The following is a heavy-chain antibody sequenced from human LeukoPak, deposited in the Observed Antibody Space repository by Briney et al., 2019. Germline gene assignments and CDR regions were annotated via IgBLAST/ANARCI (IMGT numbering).Heavy chain of an antibody. V-gene: IGHV3-9*01. Sequence: GGSLRLSCAASGFTFGAYSMHWVRQVPGKDLEWVSGISWNSGTIDYVDSVRGRFTVSRDNAKSSLYLQMNSLRADDTALYYCAKGNWGSPFDSWGQGTLVAVSS. D-gene: IGHD7-27*01. CDR1: GFTFGAYS. CDR3: AKGNWGSPFDS. J-gene: IGHJ4*02. CDR2: ISWNSGTI.